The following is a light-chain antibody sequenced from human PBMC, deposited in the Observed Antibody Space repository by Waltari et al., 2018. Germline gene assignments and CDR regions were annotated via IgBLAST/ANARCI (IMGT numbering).Light chain of an antibody. V-gene: IGKV1-39*01. CDR3: HQSYKAPQT. CDR2: AAS. CDR1: QSISTV. Sequence: DIQMTQSPSSLSASVGDRVTITCLASQSISTVLSWYLQKPGKAPKLLIYAASLLQDGVPSRFRGSGSGTDFTLTISNLQPEDFATYFCHQSYKAPQTFGGGTRLEIK. J-gene: IGKJ4*01.